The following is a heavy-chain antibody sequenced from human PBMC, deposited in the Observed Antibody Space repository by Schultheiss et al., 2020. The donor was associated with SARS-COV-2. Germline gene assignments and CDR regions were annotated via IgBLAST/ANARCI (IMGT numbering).Heavy chain of an antibody. D-gene: IGHD3-10*01. CDR2: ISAYNGNT. Sequence: ASVKVSCKASGYTFTSYGISWVRQAPGQGLEWMGWISAYNGNTNYAQKVQGRVTMTTETYTNTAYMELRSLRSDDTAVYYCARSGLLYGMDVWGQGTTVTVSS. CDR1: GYTFTSYG. V-gene: IGHV1-18*01. J-gene: IGHJ6*02. CDR3: ARSGLLYGMDV.